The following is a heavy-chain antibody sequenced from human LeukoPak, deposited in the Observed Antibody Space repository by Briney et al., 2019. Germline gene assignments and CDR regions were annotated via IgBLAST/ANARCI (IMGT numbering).Heavy chain of an antibody. CDR3: ARVYTGTGTDSDAFDI. CDR1: DYIFSKYA. V-gene: IGHV1-18*01. CDR2: VSVNNGNT. J-gene: IGHJ3*02. Sequence: GSVKVSCKASDYIFSKYAITWVRRAPGQGLEWMGSVSVNNGNTKYAQKFQGRVTMTTDTSTSTAHMELRSLRSDDTAVYYCARVYTGTGTDSDAFDIWGLGTMVTVSS. D-gene: IGHD6-13*01.